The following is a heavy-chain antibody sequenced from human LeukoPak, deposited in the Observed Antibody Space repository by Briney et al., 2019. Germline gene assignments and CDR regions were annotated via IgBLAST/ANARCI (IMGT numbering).Heavy chain of an antibody. CDR3: AKDFRIGYSAHFDY. CDR2: IYENGGTT. J-gene: IGHJ4*02. Sequence: GGSLRLSCVGSGFTFRSHAMSWVRQAPEKGLEFVSGIYENGGTTYYADSVKGRFSISRDNSKNTLYLQMDSLRGEDTAVHYCAKDFRIGYSAHFDYWGQGTLVTVSS. V-gene: IGHV3-23*01. CDR1: GFTFRSHA. D-gene: IGHD2-21*01.